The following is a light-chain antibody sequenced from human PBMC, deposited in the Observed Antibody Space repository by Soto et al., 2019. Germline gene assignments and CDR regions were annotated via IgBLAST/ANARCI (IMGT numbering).Light chain of an antibody. J-gene: IGKJ2*01. Sequence: EIVLTQSPATLSLSPGERATLSCRASQSVSSYLAWYQQKPGQAPRLLIYDASNRATGIPARFSGSGSGTDFTLTISSLEPEHFAIYYCQHQGYTFGQGTKLEI. CDR2: DAS. CDR3: QHQGYT. V-gene: IGKV3-11*01. CDR1: QSVSSY.